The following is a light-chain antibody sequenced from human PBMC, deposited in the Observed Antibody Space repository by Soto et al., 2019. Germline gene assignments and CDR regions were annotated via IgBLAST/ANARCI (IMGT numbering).Light chain of an antibody. CDR3: QQRGNRPPWT. Sequence: EIVMTQSPATLSVSPGGRATLSCRASQSVSSYLAWYQQKPGQAPRLLIYGASSRATGIPDRFSGSGSGTDFTLTISSLEPEDVAVYYCQQRGNRPPWTFGQGTKV. J-gene: IGKJ1*01. CDR1: QSVSSY. CDR2: GAS. V-gene: IGKV3-11*01.